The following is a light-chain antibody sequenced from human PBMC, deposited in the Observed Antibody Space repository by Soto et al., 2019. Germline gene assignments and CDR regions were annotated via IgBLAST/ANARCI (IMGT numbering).Light chain of an antibody. CDR3: QQYGSSP. Sequence: EIVMTQSPATLSLSPAERSTLSCGASQSVSSSYLAWYQQKPGLAPRLLIYDASSRATGIPDRFSGSGSGTDFTLTISRLEPEDFAVYYCQQYGSSPLGGGTKVDI. V-gene: IGKV3D-20*01. CDR2: DAS. J-gene: IGKJ4*01. CDR1: QSVSSSY.